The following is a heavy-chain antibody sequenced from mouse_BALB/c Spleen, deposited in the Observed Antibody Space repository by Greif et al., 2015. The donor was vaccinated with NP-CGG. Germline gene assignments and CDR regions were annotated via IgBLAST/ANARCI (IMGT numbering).Heavy chain of an antibody. J-gene: IGHJ4*01. Sequence: DVQLVESGGGLVQPGGSRKLSCAASGFTFSSFGMHWVRQAPEEGLEWVAYISSGSSTIYYADTVKGRFTISRDNPKNTLFLQMTSLRSEDTAMYYCARTTVVAYYAMDYWGQGTSVTVSS. D-gene: IGHD1-1*01. CDR2: ISSGSSTI. CDR1: GFTFSSFG. V-gene: IGHV5-17*02. CDR3: ARTTVVAYYAMDY.